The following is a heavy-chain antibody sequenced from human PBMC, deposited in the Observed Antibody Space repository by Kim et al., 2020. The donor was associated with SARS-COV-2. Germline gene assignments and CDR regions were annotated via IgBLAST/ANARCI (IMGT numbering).Heavy chain of an antibody. Sequence: GGSLRLSCAASGFTFSSRAMSWVRQAPGKGPEWVASVNNGGNAYYADSVKGRFTVSSDFTRDTLYLQMISLRAEDTALYFCAIDHPSSCWPAFDSSVQGT. CDR3: AIDHPSSCWPAFDS. CDR1: GFTFSSRA. CDR2: VNNGGNA. V-gene: IGHV3-23*01. J-gene: IGHJ4*02. D-gene: IGHD6-19*01.